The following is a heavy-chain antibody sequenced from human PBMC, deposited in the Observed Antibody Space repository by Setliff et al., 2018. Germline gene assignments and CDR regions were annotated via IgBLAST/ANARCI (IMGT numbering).Heavy chain of an antibody. V-gene: IGHV1-69*13. D-gene: IGHD2-15*01. Sequence: SVKVSCKASGGSFRNSGSGWVRQAPGQGLEWIGGIVPIYGPANYAQKFQGRVTITADESTSTAYMELSSLRSEDTAVYYCARVYCSGGSCYSYYYYMDVWGKGTTVTVSS. CDR3: ARVYCSGGSCYSYYYYMDV. CDR2: IVPIYGPA. CDR1: GGSFRNSG. J-gene: IGHJ6*03.